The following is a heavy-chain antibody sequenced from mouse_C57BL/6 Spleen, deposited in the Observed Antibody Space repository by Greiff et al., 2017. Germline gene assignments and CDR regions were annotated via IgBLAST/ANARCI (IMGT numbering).Heavy chain of an antibody. CDR2: IRNKANGYTT. CDR3: ARYPPYDYDDAMDY. V-gene: IGHV7-3*01. CDR1: GFTFTDYY. D-gene: IGHD2-4*01. J-gene: IGHJ4*01. Sequence: DVKLVESGGGLVQPGGSLSLSCAASGFTFTDYYMSWVRQPPGKALEWLGFIRNKANGYTTEYSASVKGRFTISRDNSQSILYLQMNALRAEDSATYYCARYPPYDYDDAMDYWGQGTSVTVSS.